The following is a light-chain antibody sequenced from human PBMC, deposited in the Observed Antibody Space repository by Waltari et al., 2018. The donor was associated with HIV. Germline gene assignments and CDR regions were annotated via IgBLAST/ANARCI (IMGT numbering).Light chain of an antibody. CDR2: EVS. J-gene: IGLJ3*02. V-gene: IGLV2-14*01. CDR1: DTDVGTYNY. Sequence: QSALTQPASVSGSPGQSITLSCTGTDTDVGTYNYVSWFQHPPGKAPKLIISEVSNRPSGVSHRFSGSKSGNTASLIISGLQAEDEASYYCTSYTTTNTWVFGGGTNLTVL. CDR3: TSYTTTNTWV.